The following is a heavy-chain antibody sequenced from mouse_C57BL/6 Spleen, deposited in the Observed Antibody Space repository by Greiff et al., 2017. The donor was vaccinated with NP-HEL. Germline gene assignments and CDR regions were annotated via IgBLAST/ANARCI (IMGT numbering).Heavy chain of an antibody. D-gene: IGHD1-1*01. Sequence: QVQLKQSGPGLVQPSQSLSITCTVSGFSLTSYGVHWVRQSPGKGLEWLGVIWSGGSTDYNAAFISRLSISKDNSKSQVFFKMNSLQADDTAIYYCARNDYYGSSGGYFDVWGTGTTVTVSS. CDR3: ARNDYYGSSGGYFDV. CDR2: IWSGGST. CDR1: GFSLTSYG. V-gene: IGHV2-2*01. J-gene: IGHJ1*03.